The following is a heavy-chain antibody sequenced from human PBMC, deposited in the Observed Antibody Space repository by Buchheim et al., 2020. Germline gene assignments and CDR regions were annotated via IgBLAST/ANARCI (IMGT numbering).Heavy chain of an antibody. CDR1: GGSISTYY. D-gene: IGHD4-17*01. CDR3: ARDRLRNWFDS. J-gene: IGHJ5*01. CDR2: VYYSGNT. Sequence: QVQLQESGPGLVKPLETLSLTCTVSGGSISTYYWNWIRQSPGKGLEWIGYVYYSGNTNYNPSLKSRVTMSVDTSKNQCSLQLRSVTAADTAVYYCARDRLRNWFDSWGQGTL. V-gene: IGHV4-59*12.